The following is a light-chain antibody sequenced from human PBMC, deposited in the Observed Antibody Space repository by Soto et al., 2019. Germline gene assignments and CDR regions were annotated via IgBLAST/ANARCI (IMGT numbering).Light chain of an antibody. V-gene: IGKV3-20*01. CDR3: QQYGSTPRT. CDR1: QSVSSSY. J-gene: IGKJ1*01. CDR2: GAS. Sequence: EIVLTQSPVTLSLSPLERATLSCIASQSVSSSYLAWYQQKFGQAPRLLIYGASSGATGIPDRFSGSGSGTDFTLTISRLEPEDFAVYYCQQYGSTPRTFGQGTKV.